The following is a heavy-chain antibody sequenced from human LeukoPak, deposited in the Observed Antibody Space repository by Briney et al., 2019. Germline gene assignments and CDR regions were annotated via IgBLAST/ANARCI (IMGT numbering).Heavy chain of an antibody. CDR2: IDNDGKKI. CDR3: AREWLNSGSLTEY. V-gene: IGHV3-74*01. J-gene: IGHJ4*02. Sequence: PSGGSLRLSCVASGFTFRDYWMHWVRQSPGKGLEWVSRIDNDGKKITYADSVKGRFTISRDNAKNTLYLQMNSLSAEDSAVYYCAREWLNSGSLTEYWGQGALVTVSS. D-gene: IGHD1-26*01. CDR1: GFTFRDYW.